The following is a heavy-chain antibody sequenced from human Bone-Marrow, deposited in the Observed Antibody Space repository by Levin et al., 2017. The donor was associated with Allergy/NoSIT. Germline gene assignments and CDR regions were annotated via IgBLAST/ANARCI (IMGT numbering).Heavy chain of an antibody. CDR1: GFTFSTDW. J-gene: IGHJ4*02. V-gene: IGHV3-74*03. CDR2: ISTDGAST. Sequence: GESLKISCAASGFTFSTDWMHWVRQAPGKGLVWVSRISTDGASTTYTDSVKGRFIISRDNAKNTLFLQMNSLRAEDTAVYYCARDGFDYWGQGTLVTVSS. CDR3: ARDGFDY.